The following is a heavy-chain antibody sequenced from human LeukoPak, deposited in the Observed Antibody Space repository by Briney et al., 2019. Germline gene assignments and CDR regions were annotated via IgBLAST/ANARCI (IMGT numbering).Heavy chain of an antibody. D-gene: IGHD6-19*01. J-gene: IGHJ6*02. V-gene: IGHV1-2*02. CDR1: GYTFTGCF. CDR3: TRGQAGEQWPDYYNMDV. Sequence: GASVKVSCEASGYTFTGCFMHWVRQAPGQGLEWMGWINPNSGSTNYAQKFQGRVTMTRDTSISTAYMELSSLRSDDTAIYYCTRGQAGEQWPDYYNMDVWGQGTTVTVSS. CDR2: INPNSGST.